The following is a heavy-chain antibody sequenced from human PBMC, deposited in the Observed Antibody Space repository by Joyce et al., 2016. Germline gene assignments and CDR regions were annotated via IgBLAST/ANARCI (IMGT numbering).Heavy chain of an antibody. CDR1: ELTFSSYA. J-gene: IGHJ6*02. CDR2: IRGSGGST. CDR3: AKLLYAQYYYGMDV. D-gene: IGHD2/OR15-2a*01. Sequence: VQVLESGGGLVQPGGSLRLCCAASELTFSSYAMTCVRQAPGKGVECVAAIRGSGGSTHYADSVKCLFTIYRGKSKNTLYLQMNSLRAEYTAIYYCAKLLYAQYYYGMDVWCQGTTVTVSS. V-gene: IGHV3-23*01.